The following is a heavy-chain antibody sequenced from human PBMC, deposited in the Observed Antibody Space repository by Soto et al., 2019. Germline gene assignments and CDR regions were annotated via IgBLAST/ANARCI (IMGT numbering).Heavy chain of an antibody. Sequence: QVQLVQSGAEVKKPGSSVRVSCKASGDTFTFYSINWVRQAPGLGLEWMGRINPILSMSNYAQRFQGRVTMPENKSTSKAYRELGGWRSEDTAWYYCASSYGSGYRAFDYGGKGALVTVSS. D-gene: IGHD3-10*01. CDR1: GDTFTFYS. J-gene: IGHJ4*02. V-gene: IGHV1-69*02. CDR3: ASSYGSGYRAFDY. CDR2: INPILSMS.